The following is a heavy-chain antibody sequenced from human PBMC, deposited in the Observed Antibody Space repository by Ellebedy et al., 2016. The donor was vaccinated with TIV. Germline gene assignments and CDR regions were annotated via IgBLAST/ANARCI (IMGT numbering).Heavy chain of an antibody. CDR3: ARGVRYSSGQDAFDI. D-gene: IGHD6-19*01. CDR1: GFTFSSYW. Sequence: GESLKISCAASGFTFSSYWMHWVRQAPGKGLVWVSRITSDGSSTSYADFVKGRFTISRDNAKNTLYLQMNSLRAEDTAVYYCARGVRYSSGQDAFDIWGQGTMVTVSS. J-gene: IGHJ3*02. CDR2: ITSDGSST. V-gene: IGHV3-74*01.